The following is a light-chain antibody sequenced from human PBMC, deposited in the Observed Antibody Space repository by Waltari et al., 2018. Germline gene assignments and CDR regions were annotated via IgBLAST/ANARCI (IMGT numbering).Light chain of an antibody. CDR2: GAS. CDR1: QSVSRNY. J-gene: IGKJ4*01. V-gene: IGKV3-20*01. CDR3: HQYGFSPRALT. Sequence: TQSPSSLSASVGDRATLSCRASQSVSRNYFAWYQQKPGQPPRPLIYGASRRATGIPDRFSGSGSGTDFTLTISRLEPEDFAVYYCHQYGFSPRALTFGGGTKVEIQ.